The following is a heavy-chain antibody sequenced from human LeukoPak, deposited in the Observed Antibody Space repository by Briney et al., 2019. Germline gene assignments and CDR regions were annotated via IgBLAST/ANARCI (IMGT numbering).Heavy chain of an antibody. CDR2: IYYSGST. Sequence: KASETLSLTCTVSGGSISSYYWSWIRQPPGQGLEWIGYIYYSGSTNSNPSLKSRVTTSVNTSKKPFSLQLSSVTAADTAVYYCARRTPYYYGSGSYALFDYWRQGTLVTVSS. J-gene: IGHJ4*02. V-gene: IGHV4-59*08. CDR1: GGSISSYY. D-gene: IGHD3-10*01. CDR3: ARRTPYYYGSGSYALFDY.